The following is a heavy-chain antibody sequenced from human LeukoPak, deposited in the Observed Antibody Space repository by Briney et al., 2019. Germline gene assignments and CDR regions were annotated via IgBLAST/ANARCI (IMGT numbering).Heavy chain of an antibody. CDR1: GGSISSYY. V-gene: IGHV4-59*12. CDR2: VHYSGST. Sequence: SETLSLTCTVSGGSISSYYWSWIRQPPGKGLEWIGYVHYSGSTNYNPSLKSRVTISVDTSKNQFSLKLSSVTAADTAVYYCARRPLWGSYRTPYYYYYMDVWGKGTTVTISS. CDR3: ARRPLWGSYRTPYYYYYMDV. D-gene: IGHD3-16*02. J-gene: IGHJ6*03.